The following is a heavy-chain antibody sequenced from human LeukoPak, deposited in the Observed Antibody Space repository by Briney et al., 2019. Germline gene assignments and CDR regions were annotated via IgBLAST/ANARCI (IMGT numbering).Heavy chain of an antibody. CDR1: GFTFSTYW. D-gene: IGHD6-13*01. CDR3: ARDAAGNDY. V-gene: IGHV3-7*01. CDR2: IKQDGSEK. J-gene: IGHJ4*02. Sequence: VGCLRLSCAASGFTFSTYWMGWVRQAPGKGLEWVANIKQDGSEKYYVDSVKGRFTISRDNAKNSLYLQMNSLRAEDTAMYYCARDAAGNDYWGQGTLVTVSS.